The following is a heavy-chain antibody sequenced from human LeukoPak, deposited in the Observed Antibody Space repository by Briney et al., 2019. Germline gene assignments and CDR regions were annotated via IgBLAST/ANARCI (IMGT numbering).Heavy chain of an antibody. D-gene: IGHD3-22*01. J-gene: IGHJ4*02. V-gene: IGHV3-23*01. Sequence: GGSLRLSCAASGFTFSSYAMNWVRQAPVKGLEWVSGISGSGRNTYYADSVKGRFTISGDNSNSTLYLQMNSLNAEDTAVYYCATNYYDSSGYFPDFDFWGQGALVSVSS. CDR1: GFTFSSYA. CDR2: ISGSGRNT. CDR3: ATNYYDSSGYFPDFDF.